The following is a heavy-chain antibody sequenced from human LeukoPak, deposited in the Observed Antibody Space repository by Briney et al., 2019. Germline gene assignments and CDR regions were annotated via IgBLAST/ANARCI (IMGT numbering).Heavy chain of an antibody. J-gene: IGHJ6*03. D-gene: IGHD2-15*01. CDR1: GGTFSSYA. CDR3: ARGPGEVAATVHYYYYYMDV. V-gene: IGHV1-69*05. CDR2: IIPIFGTA. Sequence: GSSVKVSCKASGGTFSSYAISWVRQAPGQGLEWMGGIIPIFGTANYAQKFQGRVTITTDESTSTAYMELSSLRSEDTAVYYCARGPGEVAATVHYYYYYMDVWGKGTTVTVSS.